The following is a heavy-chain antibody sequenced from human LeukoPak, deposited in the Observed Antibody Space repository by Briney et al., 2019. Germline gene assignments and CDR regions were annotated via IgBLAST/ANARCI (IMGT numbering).Heavy chain of an antibody. CDR3: AQGHDYGDYLNWFDP. Sequence: SETLSLTCAVYGGSFSDHYWSWIRQPPGKGLEWIGEINHSGSTNYNPSLKSRVTLSVDTSKNQFSLKLSSVTAADTAVYYCAQGHDYGDYLNWFDPWGQGTLVTVSS. V-gene: IGHV4-34*01. CDR2: INHSGST. J-gene: IGHJ5*02. CDR1: GGSFSDHY. D-gene: IGHD4-17*01.